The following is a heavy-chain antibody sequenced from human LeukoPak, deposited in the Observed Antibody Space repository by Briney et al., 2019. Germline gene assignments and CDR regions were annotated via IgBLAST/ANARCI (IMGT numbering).Heavy chain of an antibody. CDR3: AKQRAVYFDS. D-gene: IGHD6-19*01. CDR2: ISYDGSNE. CDR1: GFTFSTYG. V-gene: IGHV3-30*18. Sequence: GGSLRLSCVASGFTFSTYGMHWVRQAPGTGLEWVAGISYDGSNEYYADSVKGRFTISRDNSKNTLFLQMSSLRTEDTAVYYCAKQRAVYFDSWGQGSLVTVS. J-gene: IGHJ4*02.